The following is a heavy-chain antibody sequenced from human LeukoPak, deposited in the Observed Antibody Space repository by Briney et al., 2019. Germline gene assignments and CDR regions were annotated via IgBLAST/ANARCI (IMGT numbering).Heavy chain of an antibody. D-gene: IGHD4-11*01. Sequence: GGSLRLSCAGSGFTLNDYYVNWLRQAPGKGLEWISYIRSNSGAVNYADSVKGRFTMSRDYAKNSVYLEMTSLRGEDTGVYYCARVHNTVFWGQGILVTVSS. CDR1: GFTLNDYY. CDR3: ARVHNTVF. V-gene: IGHV3-11*01. J-gene: IGHJ1*01. CDR2: IRSNSGAV.